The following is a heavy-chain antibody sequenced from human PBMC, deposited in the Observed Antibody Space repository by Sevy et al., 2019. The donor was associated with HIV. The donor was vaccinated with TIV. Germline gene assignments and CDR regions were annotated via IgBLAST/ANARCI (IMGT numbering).Heavy chain of an antibody. J-gene: IGHJ3*02. Sequence: SETLSLTCTVSGGSISSYYWSWIRQPPGKRLEWIGYIYYSGSTNYNPSLKSRVTISVDTSKNQFSLKLSSVTAADTAVYYCARVKGYGEGAFDISGQGTLVTVSS. V-gene: IGHV4-59*01. CDR3: ARVKGYGEGAFDI. CDR1: GGSISSYY. CDR2: IYYSGST. D-gene: IGHD3-10*01.